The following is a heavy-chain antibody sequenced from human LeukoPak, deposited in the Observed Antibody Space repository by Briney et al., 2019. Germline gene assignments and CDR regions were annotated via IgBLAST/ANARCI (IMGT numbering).Heavy chain of an antibody. V-gene: IGHV1-3*04. CDR3: AAGGGSSWFDP. CDR2: INTANGNT. D-gene: IGHD2-15*01. CDR1: GYTFTRYA. J-gene: IGHJ5*02. Sequence: ASVKVSCKASGYTFTRYAMHWVRQAPGQRLEWMGWINTANGNTKYSQKFQDRVTVTRDTSASTTYMELSSLRSEDTAVYYCAAGGGSSWFDPWGQGALVTVSS.